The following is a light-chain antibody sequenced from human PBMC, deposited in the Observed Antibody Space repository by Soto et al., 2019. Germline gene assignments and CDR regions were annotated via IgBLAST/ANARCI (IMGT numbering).Light chain of an antibody. V-gene: IGKV3-15*01. CDR1: QSVHSN. Sequence: EIVMTQSPATLSVSPGERATLSCRASQSVHSNLAWYQQTPGQAPRLLIYVASTRATGIPARFSGSGSGTEFTLTISSLQSEDFAVYYCQQYQSWPLTFGGGTKVEI. CDR3: QQYQSWPLT. J-gene: IGKJ4*01. CDR2: VAS.